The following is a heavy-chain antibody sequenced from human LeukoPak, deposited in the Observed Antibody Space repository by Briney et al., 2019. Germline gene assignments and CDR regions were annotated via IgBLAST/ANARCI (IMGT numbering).Heavy chain of an antibody. CDR3: AREGIAADWFDP. D-gene: IGHD6-13*01. J-gene: IGHJ5*02. CDR1: GGSISSYY. Sequence: SETLSLTCTVSGGSISSYYWSWIRQPAGKGLEWIGRIYTSGSTNYNPSLKSRVTMSVDTSKNQFSLKLGSVTAADTAVYYCAREGIAADWFDPWGQGTLVTVSS. CDR2: IYTSGST. V-gene: IGHV4-4*07.